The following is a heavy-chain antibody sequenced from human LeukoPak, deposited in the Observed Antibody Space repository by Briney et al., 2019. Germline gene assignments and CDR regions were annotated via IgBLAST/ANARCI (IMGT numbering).Heavy chain of an antibody. J-gene: IGHJ3*02. V-gene: IGHV1-18*01. CDR2: ISAYNGNT. CDR3: ARDLVLLNAFDI. Sequence: ASVKVSCKASGYTLTSYGVSWVRQAAGQGREGMGWISAYNGNTNYAQKLQGRVTMTTDTSTSTAYMELRSLRSDDTAVYYCARDLVLLNAFDIWGQGTMVTVSS. CDR1: GYTLTSYG. D-gene: IGHD2-8*01.